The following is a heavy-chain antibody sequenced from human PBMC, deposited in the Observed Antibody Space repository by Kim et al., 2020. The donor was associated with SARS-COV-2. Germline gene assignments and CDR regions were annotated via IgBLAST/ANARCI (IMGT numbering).Heavy chain of an antibody. CDR1: GYTFTGYF. D-gene: IGHD3-9*01. V-gene: IGHV1-2*06. Sequence: ASVKVSCKASGYTFTGYFLHWVRLAPGQGLEWMGRINPNSGVTNYAQKFQGRVTMTRDTSISTAYMELSSLRSDDTAVYYCARDQETSRYYYFGMDVWGQGTTVTVSS. J-gene: IGHJ6*02. CDR2: INPNSGVT. CDR3: ARDQETSRYYYFGMDV.